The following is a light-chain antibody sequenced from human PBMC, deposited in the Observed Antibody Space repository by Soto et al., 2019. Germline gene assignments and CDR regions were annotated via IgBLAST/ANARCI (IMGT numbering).Light chain of an antibody. CDR3: SSFTSSIL. Sequence: QSALTQPASVSGSPGQSITISCTGTSSDVGGHNYVSWYQQHPGKAPKLMIYDVTSRPSGVSNRFSGSKSGNTASLTISGLQAEDEADYYCSSFTSSILFGGGTKLTVL. CDR1: SSDVGGHNY. J-gene: IGLJ2*01. CDR2: DVT. V-gene: IGLV2-14*01.